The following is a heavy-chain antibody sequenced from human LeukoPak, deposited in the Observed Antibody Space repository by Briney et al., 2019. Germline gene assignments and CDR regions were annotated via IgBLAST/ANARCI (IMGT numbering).Heavy chain of an antibody. V-gene: IGHV3-23*01. Sequence: GRSLRLSCTASGFTFSSFAMSWVRQAPGKGLEWVSGISSSGDTTYYADSVKGRFTISRDNSKKTMYLQMRSLRAEDTAVYYCAKDYSIWSGYYFDFWGQGILVTVSS. D-gene: IGHD3-3*01. J-gene: IGHJ4*02. CDR2: ISSSGDTT. CDR3: AKDYSIWSGYYFDF. CDR1: GFTFSSFA.